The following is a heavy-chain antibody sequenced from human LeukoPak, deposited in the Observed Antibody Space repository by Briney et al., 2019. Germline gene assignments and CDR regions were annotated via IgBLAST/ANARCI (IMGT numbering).Heavy chain of an antibody. CDR2: ISGSGGST. V-gene: IGHV3-23*01. J-gene: IGHJ4*02. CDR1: GFTFSSYA. Sequence: PGGSLRLSCAASGFTFSSYAMSWVRQALGKGLEWVSAISGSGGSTYYADSVKGRFTISRDNSKNTLYLQMNSLRAEDTAVYYCAKGSYYGSGSYYTDFDYWGQGTLVTVSS. CDR3: AKGSYYGSGSYYTDFDY. D-gene: IGHD3-10*01.